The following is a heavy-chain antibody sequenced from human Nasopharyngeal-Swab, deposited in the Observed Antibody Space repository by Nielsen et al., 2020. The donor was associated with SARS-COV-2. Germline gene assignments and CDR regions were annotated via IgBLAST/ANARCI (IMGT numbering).Heavy chain of an antibody. V-gene: IGHV3-30*18. CDR2: ISYDGSNK. D-gene: IGHD3-16*01. CDR1: GFTFSSYG. CDR3: AKFPGDNAFDI. J-gene: IGHJ3*02. Sequence: GESPKISCAASGFTFSSYGMHWVRQAPGKGLEWVAVISYDGSNKYYADSVKGRFTISRDNSKNTLYLQMNSLRAEDTAVYYCAKFPGDNAFDIWGQGTMVTVSS.